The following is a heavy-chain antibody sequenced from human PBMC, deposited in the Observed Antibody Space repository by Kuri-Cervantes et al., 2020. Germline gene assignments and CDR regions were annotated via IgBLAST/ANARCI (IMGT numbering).Heavy chain of an antibody. V-gene: IGHV3-20*04. J-gene: IGHJ6*02. Sequence: GESLKISCAASGFTFDDYGMSWVRQAPGKGLEWVSGINWNGGSTGYADSVKGRFTISRDNAKNSLYLQMNSLRAEDTAVYYCAKDRSTFDPKYYYYYYGMDVWGQGTTVTVSS. CDR3: AKDRSTFDPKYYYYYYGMDV. CDR2: INWNGGST. D-gene: IGHD5/OR15-5a*01. CDR1: GFTFDDYG.